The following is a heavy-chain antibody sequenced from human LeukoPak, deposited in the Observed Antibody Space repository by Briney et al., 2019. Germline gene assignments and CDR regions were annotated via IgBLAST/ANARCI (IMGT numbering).Heavy chain of an antibody. CDR2: ISGSGGST. CDR3: VRPVGIAAAGTWPYGMDV. J-gene: IGHJ6*02. V-gene: IGHV3-23*01. D-gene: IGHD6-13*01. CDR1: GFTFSSYA. Sequence: GGSLRLSCAASGFTFSSYAMSWVRQAPGKGLEWVSAISGSGGSTYYADSVKGRFTISRDNAKNSLYLQMNSLRAEDTAVYYCVRPVGIAAAGTWPYGMDVWGQGTTVTVSS.